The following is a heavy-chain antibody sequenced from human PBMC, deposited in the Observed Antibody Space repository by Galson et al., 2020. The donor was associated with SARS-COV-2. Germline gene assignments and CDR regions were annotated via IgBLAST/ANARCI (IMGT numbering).Heavy chain of an antibody. V-gene: IGHV3-11*03. CDR2: ISSSSSYT. CDR3: ASSMKVGTGSIGPNWFDP. D-gene: IGHD2-21*02. J-gene: IGHJ5*02. Sequence: GGSLRLSCAASGFTFSDYYMSWIRQAPGKGLEWVSYISSSSSYTNYADSVKGRFTISRDNAKNSLYLQMNSLRAEDTAVYYCASSMKVGTGSIGPNWFDPWGQGTLVTVSS. CDR1: GFTFSDYY.